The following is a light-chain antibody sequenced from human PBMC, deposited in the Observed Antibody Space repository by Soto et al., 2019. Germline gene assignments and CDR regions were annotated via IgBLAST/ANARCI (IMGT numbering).Light chain of an antibody. J-gene: IGLJ2*01. V-gene: IGLV2-14*01. Sequence: QSALTQPASVSGSPGQSITISCTGTSSDVGAYDYVSWYQQHSGKAPKLMIYEVSNRPSGVSNRFSGSKSGNTASLTISGLQAEDEAHYYCSSYTSSATVVFGGGTQLTVL. CDR2: EVS. CDR1: SSDVGAYDY. CDR3: SSYTSSATVV.